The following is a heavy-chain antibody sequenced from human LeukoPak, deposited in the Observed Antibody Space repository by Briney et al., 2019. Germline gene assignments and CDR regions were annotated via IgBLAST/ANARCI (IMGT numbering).Heavy chain of an antibody. D-gene: IGHD5-24*01. CDR1: GFTVSSNY. CDR3: ARDMAMRSDY. Sequence: GGSLRLSCAASGFTVSSNYMSWVGQAPGKGLEWVSVIYSGGSTYYADSVKGRFTVSRDYAKNTLYLQMNSLRDEDTAVYYCARDMAMRSDYWGQGTLVTVSP. V-gene: IGHV3-66*01. CDR2: IYSGGST. J-gene: IGHJ4*02.